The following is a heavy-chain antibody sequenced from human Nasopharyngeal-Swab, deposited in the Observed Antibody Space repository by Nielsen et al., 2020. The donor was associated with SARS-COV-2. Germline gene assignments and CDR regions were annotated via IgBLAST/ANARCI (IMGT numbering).Heavy chain of an antibody. Sequence: ASVKVSCKASGYTFTSYGISWVRQAPGQGLEWMGWISAYNGNTNYAQKLQGRVTMTTDTSTSTAYMELSRLRSDDTAVYYCARDLGYIRYCSGGSCYQDYWGQGTLVTVSS. CDR1: GYTFTSYG. CDR3: ARDLGYIRYCSGGSCYQDY. V-gene: IGHV1-18*01. CDR2: ISAYNGNT. D-gene: IGHD2-15*01. J-gene: IGHJ4*02.